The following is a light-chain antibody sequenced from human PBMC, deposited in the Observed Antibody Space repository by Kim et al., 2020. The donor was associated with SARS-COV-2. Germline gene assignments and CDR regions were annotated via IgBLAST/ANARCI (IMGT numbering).Light chain of an antibody. J-gene: IGKJ4*01. Sequence: SHGERATLSCRASQTVSSSYLAWYQQRPGQAPRLLIYGASSRATGIPDRFGASGSGTDFTLTISRLEPEDFAVYYCQQYGTSPLTFGGGTKVDIK. CDR2: GAS. CDR1: QTVSSSY. V-gene: IGKV3-20*01. CDR3: QQYGTSPLT.